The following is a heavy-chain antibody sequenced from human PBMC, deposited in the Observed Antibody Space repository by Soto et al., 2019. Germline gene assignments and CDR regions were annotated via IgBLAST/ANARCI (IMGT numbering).Heavy chain of an antibody. Sequence: PSEILSLALTLSGGCVSSGSYSSTWFLQPPGKGMERIFYNYYRGATNYKTSLKSRVTISVDTSKTQFSLKLSSVTAADSAVYYCARDFDDSTGKYYYAMDVSGQGTTVTVSS. CDR3: ARDFDDSTGKYYYAMDV. V-gene: IGHV4-61*01. D-gene: IGHD3-22*01. J-gene: IGHJ6*02. CDR2: NYYRGAT. CDR1: GGCVSSGSYS.